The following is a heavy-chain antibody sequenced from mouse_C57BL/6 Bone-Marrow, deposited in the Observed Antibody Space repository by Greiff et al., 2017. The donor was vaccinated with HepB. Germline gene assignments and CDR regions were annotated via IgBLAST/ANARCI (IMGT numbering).Heavy chain of an antibody. V-gene: IGHV2-2*01. CDR3: ARNGAGDWYFDV. CDR2: IWSGGST. Sequence: VMLVESGPGLVQPSQRLSITCTVSGFSLTSYGVHWVRQSPGKGLEWLGVIWSGGSTDYNAAFISRLSISKDNSKSQVFFKMNSLQADDTAIYYCARNGAGDWYFDVWGTGTTVTVSS. CDR1: GFSLTSYG. J-gene: IGHJ1*03. D-gene: IGHD3-3*01.